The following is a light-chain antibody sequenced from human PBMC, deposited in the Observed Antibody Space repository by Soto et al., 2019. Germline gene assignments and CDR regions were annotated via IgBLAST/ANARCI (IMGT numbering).Light chain of an antibody. CDR2: LGS. Sequence: DIVMTQSPLSLPVTPGEPASISCRSSQSLLHSNGYKYLDWYLQKLGQSPQLLIYLGSNRASGVPDRFSGSGSGTDVTLKISRVEAEDVGVYYCMQALQTPITFGPGTKVDIK. J-gene: IGKJ3*01. CDR1: QSLLHSNGYKY. CDR3: MQALQTPIT. V-gene: IGKV2-28*01.